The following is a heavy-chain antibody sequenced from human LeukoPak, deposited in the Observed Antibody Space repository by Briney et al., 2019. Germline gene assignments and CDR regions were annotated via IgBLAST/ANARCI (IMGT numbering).Heavy chain of an antibody. D-gene: IGHD3-3*01. Sequence: GSLRLSCAASGFTFSSYTMSWVRQAPGKGLEWVSAISGSGGSTYYADSVKGRFTISRDNSKNTLYLQMNSLRAEDTAVYYCARIQYYDFWSGYLVYWGQGTLVTVSS. J-gene: IGHJ4*02. CDR2: ISGSGGST. V-gene: IGHV3-23*01. CDR3: ARIQYYDFWSGYLVY. CDR1: GFTFSSYT.